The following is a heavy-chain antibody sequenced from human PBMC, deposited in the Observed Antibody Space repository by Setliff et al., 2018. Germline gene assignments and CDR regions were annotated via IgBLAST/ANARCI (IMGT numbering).Heavy chain of an antibody. J-gene: IGHJ5*02. V-gene: IGHV4-59*01. CDR1: GGSISSSY. Sequence: PSETLSLTCSVSGGSISSSYWTWIRQPPGKGLEWIGYIYSSGSSNYNPSLKSRVTTSVDTSKNQFSLRLSSVTAADTAVYYCARAAKYDSSGYYGFWFDPWGQGNLVTVSS. CDR3: ARAAKYDSSGYYGFWFDP. D-gene: IGHD3-22*01. CDR2: IYSSGSS.